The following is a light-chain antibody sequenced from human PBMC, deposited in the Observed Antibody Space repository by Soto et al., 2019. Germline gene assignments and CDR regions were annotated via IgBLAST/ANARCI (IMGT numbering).Light chain of an antibody. V-gene: IGKV4-1*01. Sequence: DIVMTQSPDSLAVSLGERATINYKSSQSVLWSTNNKNFLSWFQQIPGQAPRLLIYGASMRATGIPDRFSGSGSGTDFTLTISRLEPEDFAVYYCQQCGSSSTFGQGTRLEIK. CDR2: GAS. J-gene: IGKJ5*01. CDR3: QQCGSSST. CDR1: QSVLWSTNNKNF.